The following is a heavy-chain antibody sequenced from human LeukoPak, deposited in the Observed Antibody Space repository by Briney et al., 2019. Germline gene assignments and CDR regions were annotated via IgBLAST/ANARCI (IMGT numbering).Heavy chain of an antibody. D-gene: IGHD3-22*01. J-gene: IGHJ4*02. CDR3: SKVSGFRVCYYDSSGHRPDY. CDR2: ISRNGGST. CDR1: GFTFSSYY. V-gene: IGHV3-23*01. Sequence: GGSLRLSCAASGFTFSSYYMSWVRQAPGQGLEWVSAISRNGGSTNYADTLKGRFTISRDTSISTPYMQLNSLRSEDTAVYYCSKVSGFRVCYYDSSGHRPDYWGQGTLVTVSS.